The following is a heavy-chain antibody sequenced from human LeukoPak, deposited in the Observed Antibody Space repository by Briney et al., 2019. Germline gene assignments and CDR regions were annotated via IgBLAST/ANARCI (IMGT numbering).Heavy chain of an antibody. CDR1: GGSFSGYY. D-gene: IGHD2-15*01. Sequence: SETLSLTCAVYGGSFSGYYWSWIRQPPGKGLEWIGEINHSGSTNYNPSLKSRVTISVDTSKNQFSLKLSSVTAADTAVYYCARDGYCSGGCCYVGAFDIWGQGTMVTVSS. V-gene: IGHV4-34*01. CDR3: ARDGYCSGGCCYVGAFDI. J-gene: IGHJ3*02. CDR2: INHSGST.